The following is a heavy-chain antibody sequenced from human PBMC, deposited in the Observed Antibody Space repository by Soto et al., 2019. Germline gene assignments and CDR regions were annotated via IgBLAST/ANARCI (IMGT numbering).Heavy chain of an antibody. V-gene: IGHV3-74*03. CDR2: ISVDGRDT. CDR3: VRAPEQRPIDF. Sequence: GGSLRLSCAASGFSLSDYWMHWVRQVPGKGLLWVSRISVDGRDTTYADSVKGRFTISRDNAKNTLYLQMDSLRAEDTAVYYCVRAPEQRPIDFWGRGSLVTVSS. J-gene: IGHJ4*01. CDR1: GFSLSDYW. D-gene: IGHD6-19*01.